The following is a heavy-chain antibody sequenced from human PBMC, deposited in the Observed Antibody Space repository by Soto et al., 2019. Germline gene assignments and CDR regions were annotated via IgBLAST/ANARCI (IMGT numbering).Heavy chain of an antibody. CDR2: IKTKIDGGTI. J-gene: IGHJ4*02. CDR3: TTGVF. Sequence: GGSLRLSCAGSGFIFSNARMSWVRQAPGKGLEWVGRIKTKIDGGTIDYTEPVQGRFTISRDDSKNTLYLQMNSLKTEDTAVYYCTTGVFWGQGTLVTVSS. V-gene: IGHV3-15*01. CDR1: GFIFSNAR. D-gene: IGHD2-8*01.